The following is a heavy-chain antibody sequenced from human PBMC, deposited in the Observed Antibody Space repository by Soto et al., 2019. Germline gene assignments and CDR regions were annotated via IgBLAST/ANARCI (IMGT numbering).Heavy chain of an antibody. J-gene: IGHJ4*02. CDR3: ANRPQLETFFFDY. Sequence: GPTRANPTQTLTLTCTFSGFSVGTRGVAVGWIRQPPGKALEWLALMYWDDDKRYSPSLKSRLTITKDTSKNQVVLTTTNMDPVDKATYYCANRPQLETFFFDYWGQGTLVTVYS. V-gene: IGHV2-5*02. D-gene: IGHD1-1*01. CDR1: GFSVGTRGVA. CDR2: MYWDDDK.